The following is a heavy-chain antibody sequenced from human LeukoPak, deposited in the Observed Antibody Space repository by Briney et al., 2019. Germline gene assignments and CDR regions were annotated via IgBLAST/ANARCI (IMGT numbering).Heavy chain of an antibody. CDR1: GYTFTGYY. Sequence: ASVKVSCKASGYTFTGYYMHWVRQAPGQGLEWMGWINPNSGGTNYAQKFQGRVTMTRDTSISTAYMELSRLRSDDTAVYYCARAGSFWSGLNWFDPWGQGTLVTVSS. CDR2: INPNSGGT. V-gene: IGHV1-2*02. CDR3: ARAGSFWSGLNWFDP. J-gene: IGHJ5*02. D-gene: IGHD3-3*01.